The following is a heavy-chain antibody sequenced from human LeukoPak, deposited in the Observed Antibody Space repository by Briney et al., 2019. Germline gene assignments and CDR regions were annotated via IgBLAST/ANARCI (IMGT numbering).Heavy chain of an antibody. CDR1: EFMFSDYW. CDR2: INKDGSEE. J-gene: IGHJ6*02. D-gene: IGHD1-1*01. CDR3: ATYDNWVAGDV. Sequence: PGGSLRLSCAASEFMFSDYWMSWVRQAPGKGPEWVASINKDGSEEYYEDSVKGRFIVSRDNAKNSLFLQMNNLRVEDTAIYYCATYDNWVAGDVWGQGTTVSVSS. V-gene: IGHV3-7*01.